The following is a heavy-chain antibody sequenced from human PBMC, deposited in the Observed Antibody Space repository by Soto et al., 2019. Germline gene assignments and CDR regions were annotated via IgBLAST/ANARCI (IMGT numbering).Heavy chain of an antibody. Sequence: PSETLSLTCTVSGGSISESYWNWIRQPPGKGLEWIGYIFYSGSTYHNPSLQSRVTISVDTSKNQFSLRLSSVTAADTAVYYCARQASGWSHFDYWGQGTLVTVSS. CDR1: GGSISESY. J-gene: IGHJ4*02. D-gene: IGHD6-19*01. CDR3: ARQASGWSHFDY. CDR2: IFYSGST. V-gene: IGHV4-59*08.